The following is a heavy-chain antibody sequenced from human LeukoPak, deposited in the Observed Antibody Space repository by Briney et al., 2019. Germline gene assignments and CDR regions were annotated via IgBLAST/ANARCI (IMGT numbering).Heavy chain of an antibody. V-gene: IGHV4-59*01. Sequence: PSETLSLTCTVSGGSISSYYWSWIRQPPGKGLEWIGYIHYSGNTNYNPSLKSRVTISVDTSKNHFSLKLSSVTAADTAVYYCARDVYYYDSSHSRAFDIWGQGTMVTVSS. CDR3: ARDVYYYDSSHSRAFDI. CDR1: GGSISSYY. D-gene: IGHD3-22*01. J-gene: IGHJ3*02. CDR2: IHYSGNT.